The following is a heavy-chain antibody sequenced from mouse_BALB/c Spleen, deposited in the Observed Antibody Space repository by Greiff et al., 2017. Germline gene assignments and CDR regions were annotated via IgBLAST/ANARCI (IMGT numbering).Heavy chain of an antibody. Sequence: EVKLQESGPGLVKPSQSLSLTCTVSGYSITSDYAWYWIRQFPGNKLEWMGYISYSGSTSYNPTLKSRISITRDTSKNQFFLQLNSVTTEDTATYYCARADCGYSRAYWGQGTLVTVSA. D-gene: IGHD1-2*01. J-gene: IGHJ3*01. CDR2: ISYSGST. CDR3: ARADCGYSRAY. V-gene: IGHV3-2*02. CDR1: GYSITSDYA.